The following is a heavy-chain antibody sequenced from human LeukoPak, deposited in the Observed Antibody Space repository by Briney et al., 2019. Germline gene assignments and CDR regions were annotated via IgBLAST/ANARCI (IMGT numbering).Heavy chain of an antibody. CDR1: GYTFASYY. J-gene: IGHJ4*02. Sequence: ASVKVSCKASGYTFASYYKHWVRQAPGQELEWMGLINPTGGSTSYAQQFQGRISMSRDTSTSTVYMEMSSLTSEDTALYYCARESTAFDYWGQGTLVTVSS. CDR2: INPTGGST. V-gene: IGHV1-46*01. CDR3: ARESTAFDY.